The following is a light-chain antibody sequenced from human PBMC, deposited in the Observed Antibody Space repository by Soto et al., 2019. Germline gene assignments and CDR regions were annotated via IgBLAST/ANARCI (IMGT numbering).Light chain of an antibody. CDR2: QDG. J-gene: IGLJ2*01. CDR3: QAWDSNTVV. Sequence: SYELTQPPSVSVAPGQTASITCSGDKLGDKYACWYQQKPGQSPVVVIYQDGKRPSGIPERFSGSNSGNTATLTISGTQAMDEADYYCQAWDSNTVVFGGGTKLTVL. CDR1: KLGDKY. V-gene: IGLV3-1*01.